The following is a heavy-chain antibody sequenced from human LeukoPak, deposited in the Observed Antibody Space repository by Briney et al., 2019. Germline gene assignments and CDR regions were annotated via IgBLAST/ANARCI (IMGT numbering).Heavy chain of an antibody. CDR1: GGSFSGYY. CDR3: ARVIRENCYGSGSFGGDPNWFDP. CDR2: INHSGST. V-gene: IGHV4-34*01. Sequence: PSETLSLTCAVYGGSFSGYYWSWIRHPPGKGLELIGEINHSGSTNYNPSLKSRVTISVDTSKNQFSLKLSSVTAADTAVYYCARVIRENCYGSGSFGGDPNWFDPWGQGTLVTVSS. J-gene: IGHJ5*02. D-gene: IGHD3-10*01.